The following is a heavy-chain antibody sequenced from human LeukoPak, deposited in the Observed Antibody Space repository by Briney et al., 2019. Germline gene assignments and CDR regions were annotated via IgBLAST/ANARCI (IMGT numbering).Heavy chain of an antibody. CDR1: GGSISSYY. CDR2: IYYSGST. D-gene: IGHD6-13*01. Sequence: SETLSLTCTVSGGSISSYYWSWVRQPPGKGLEWIGYIYYSGSTNYNPSLKSRVTISVDTSKNQFSLRLSSVTAADTAVYYCARVTGYVMEDYFDYWGQGTLVTVSS. V-gene: IGHV4-59*01. J-gene: IGHJ4*02. CDR3: ARVTGYVMEDYFDY.